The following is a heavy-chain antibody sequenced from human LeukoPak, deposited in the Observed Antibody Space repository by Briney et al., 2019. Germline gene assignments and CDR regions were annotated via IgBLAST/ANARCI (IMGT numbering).Heavy chain of an antibody. CDR2: IYHSGST. CDR1: GYSISSGYY. D-gene: IGHD6-19*01. CDR3: ARVALYSSGWYVSY. Sequence: PSETLSLTCTVSGYSISSGYYWGWIRQPPGKGLEWIGSIYHSGSTYYNPSRKSRVTISVDTAKDQFSLKLSSVTAADPAVYYCARVALYSSGWYVSYWGQGTLVTVSS. V-gene: IGHV4-38-2*02. J-gene: IGHJ4*02.